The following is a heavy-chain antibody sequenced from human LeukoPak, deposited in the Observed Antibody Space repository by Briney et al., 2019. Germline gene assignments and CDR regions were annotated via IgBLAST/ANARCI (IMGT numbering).Heavy chain of an antibody. V-gene: IGHV3-30-3*01. D-gene: IGHD6-13*01. CDR2: ISYDGSNK. J-gene: IGHJ6*02. Sequence: GGSLRLSCAASGFTFSSYAMHWVRQAPGKGLEWVAVISYDGSNKYYADSVKGRFTISRDNSKHTLYLKMNSLRAEDTAVYYCARDPRRNALGQQLVLWSCSDGMDVWGQGTTVTVSS. CDR3: ARDPRRNALGQQLVLWSCSDGMDV. CDR1: GFTFSSYA.